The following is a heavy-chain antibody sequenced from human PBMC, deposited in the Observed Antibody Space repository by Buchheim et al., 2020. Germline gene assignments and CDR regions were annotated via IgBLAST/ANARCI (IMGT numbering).Heavy chain of an antibody. CDR1: GFTFGSYG. V-gene: IGHV3-30*18. CDR2: ISYDGSNE. J-gene: IGHJ4*02. D-gene: IGHD6-19*01. Sequence: QVQLVESGGGVVQPGKSLRLSCAASGFTFGSYGMHWVRQAPGKGLEWVALISYDGSNEYYADSVKGRFIISRDHSKNTLYLQMNSLRAEDTAVYYCAKDTEQWLGRDYWGQGTL. CDR3: AKDTEQWLGRDY.